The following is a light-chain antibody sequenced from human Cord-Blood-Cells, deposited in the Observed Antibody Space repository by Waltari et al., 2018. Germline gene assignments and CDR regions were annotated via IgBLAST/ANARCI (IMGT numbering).Light chain of an antibody. CDR1: SSDVGSYNL. CDR3: CSYAGSSTYV. Sequence: QSALTQPASVSGSPGQSITISCTGTSSDVGSYNLVSGYQQHPGKAPKHMIYEGSDRTSGVSNRLSGSNSGDTASLTISGVQAEDEADYYCCSYAGSSTYVFGTGTKVTVL. CDR2: EGS. V-gene: IGLV2-23*01. J-gene: IGLJ1*01.